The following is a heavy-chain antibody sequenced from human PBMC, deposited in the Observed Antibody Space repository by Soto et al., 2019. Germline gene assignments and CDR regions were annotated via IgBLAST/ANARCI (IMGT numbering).Heavy chain of an antibody. Sequence: QVQLQQWGAGLVKPSETLSLSCAVYGQSFSGHSWAWIRQPLGNGLEWIGEINESGSTYYNPSLKSRVTISTDTSKNQFSLKLSSVSAADTAAYFCARGSGIVALPGELEDVKYDYWGQGTLVNVSS. CDR1: GQSFSGHS. CDR3: ARGSGIVALPGELEDVKYDY. J-gene: IGHJ4*02. V-gene: IGHV4-34*01. CDR2: INESGST. D-gene: IGHD1-1*01.